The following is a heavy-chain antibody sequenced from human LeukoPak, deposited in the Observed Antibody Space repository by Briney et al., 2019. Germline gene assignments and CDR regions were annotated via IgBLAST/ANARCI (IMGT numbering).Heavy chain of an antibody. J-gene: IGHJ4*02. CDR1: GFTFSSYG. Sequence: GRSLRLSCAASGFTFSSYGMHWVRQAPGKGLEWVAVIWYDGSNKYYADSVKGRFTISRDNSKNTLYLQMNSLRAEDTAVYYCAKGDYYGSGSFDYWGQGTLVTVSP. V-gene: IGHV3-33*06. CDR3: AKGDYYGSGSFDY. CDR2: IWYDGSNK. D-gene: IGHD3-10*01.